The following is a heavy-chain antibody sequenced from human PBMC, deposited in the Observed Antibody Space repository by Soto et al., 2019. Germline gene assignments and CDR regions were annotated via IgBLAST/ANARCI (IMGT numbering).Heavy chain of an antibody. D-gene: IGHD6-6*01. Sequence: EVPLLESGGGLVQPGGSLRLSCEASGFTFSSYSMSWVRQAPGKGLEWISGITGGAPNAYYADSVKGRITISRDNSKNTLYLQLNSLRAEDTAVYYCAKEAARPGPCDSWGQGTLVTVSS. CDR2: ITGGAPNA. V-gene: IGHV3-23*01. CDR1: GFTFSSYS. J-gene: IGHJ4*02. CDR3: AKEAARPGPCDS.